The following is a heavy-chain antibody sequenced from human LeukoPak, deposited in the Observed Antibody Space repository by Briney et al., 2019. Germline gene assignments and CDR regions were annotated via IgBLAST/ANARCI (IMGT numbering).Heavy chain of an antibody. J-gene: IGHJ5*02. Sequence: SETLSLTCTVSGGSISSGDYYWSWIRQHPGKGLEWIGYIYYSGSTYYNPSLKSRVTISVDTSKNQFSLKLSSVTAADTAVYYCAGASGYSSGWYLFDPWGQGTLVTVSS. CDR1: GGSISSGDYY. CDR2: IYYSGST. D-gene: IGHD6-19*01. V-gene: IGHV4-30-4*08. CDR3: AGASGYSSGWYLFDP.